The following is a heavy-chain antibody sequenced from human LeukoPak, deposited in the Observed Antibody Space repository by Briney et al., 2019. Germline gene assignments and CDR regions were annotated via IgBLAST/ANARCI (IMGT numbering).Heavy chain of an antibody. D-gene: IGHD3-10*01. J-gene: IGHJ4*02. CDR2: IYYSGST. V-gene: IGHV4-39*07. CDR3: ARDGIRGGFDY. CDR1: GGSISSSSYY. Sequence: SETLSLTCTVSGGSISSSSYYWGWIRQPPGKGLEWIGSIYYSGSTYYNPSLKSRVTISVDTSKNQFSLNLSSVTAADTAVYYCARDGIRGGFDYWGQGALVTVSS.